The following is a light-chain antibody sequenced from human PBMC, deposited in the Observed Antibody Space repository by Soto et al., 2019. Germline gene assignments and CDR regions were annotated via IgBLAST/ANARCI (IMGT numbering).Light chain of an antibody. V-gene: IGLV2-14*01. CDR3: SSYTSSTSVV. CDR1: SSDVGGYNY. J-gene: IGLJ2*01. CDR2: DVT. Sequence: QSALTQPASVSGSPGQSITTSCTGTSSDVGGYNYVSWYQQHPGRAPKLMIYDVTNRPSGVCDRFSGSKSGNTASLTISGLQAEDEADYYCSSYTSSTSVVFGGGTKLTVL.